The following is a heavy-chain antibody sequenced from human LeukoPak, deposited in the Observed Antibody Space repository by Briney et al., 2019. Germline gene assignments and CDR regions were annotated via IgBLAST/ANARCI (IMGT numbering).Heavy chain of an antibody. V-gene: IGHV1-2*06. D-gene: IGHD2-15*01. CDR3: ARVEEVWWELRDYYYGMDV. Sequence: ASVKVSCKASGYTFSDYTFTNYGISWVRQAPGQGLEWMGRINPNSGGTNYAQKFQGRVTMTRDTSISTAYMELSRLRSDDTAVYYCARVEEVWWELRDYYYGMDVWGQGTTVTVSS. J-gene: IGHJ6*02. CDR1: GYTFSDYTFTNYG. CDR2: INPNSGGT.